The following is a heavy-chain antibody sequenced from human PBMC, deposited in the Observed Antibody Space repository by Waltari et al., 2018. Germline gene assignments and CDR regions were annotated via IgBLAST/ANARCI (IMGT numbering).Heavy chain of an antibody. V-gene: IGHV4-34*01. J-gene: IGHJ5*02. CDR2: SNHSGST. D-gene: IGHD2-21*01. CDR3: TRRRVMSIYFDP. Sequence: QVQLQQWGAGLLRPSETLSLTCAVSGESFSGNCWTWIRQPPGKGLEWIGESNHSGSTKYNPSLKSRVTISVDKSKNQFSLKLNSVTAADTAVYYWTRRRVMSIYFDPWGQGTLVTVSS. CDR1: GESFSGNC.